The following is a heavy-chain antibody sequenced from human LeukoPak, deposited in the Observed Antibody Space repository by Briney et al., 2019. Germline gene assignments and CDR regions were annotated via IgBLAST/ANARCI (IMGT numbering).Heavy chain of an antibody. D-gene: IGHD3-9*01. V-gene: IGHV3-30-3*01. CDR2: ISYDGSNK. CDR1: GFTFNIYG. CDR3: ARDPYDILTGFLPANWFDP. Sequence: GGSLRLSCAGSGFTFNIYGIHWVRQAPGKGLEWVAVISYDGSNKYYADSVKGRFTISRDNSNNTLYLQMNSLRVEDTAVYYCARDPYDILTGFLPANWFDPWGQGTLVTVSS. J-gene: IGHJ5*02.